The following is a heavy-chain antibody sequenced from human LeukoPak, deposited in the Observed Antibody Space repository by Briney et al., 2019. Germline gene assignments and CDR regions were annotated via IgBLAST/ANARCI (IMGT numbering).Heavy chain of an antibody. V-gene: IGHV3-7*03. CDR3: ARGTSGSYPEAFDY. J-gene: IGHJ4*02. CDR1: GFTFSNVW. D-gene: IGHD1-26*01. Sequence: GGSLRLSCAASGFTFSNVWMSWVRQAPGKGLEWVANIKQDGSEKYYVDSVRGRFTISRDNAKNSLSLQMNSLRAEDTAVYYCARGTSGSYPEAFDYWGQGTLVTVSS. CDR2: IKQDGSEK.